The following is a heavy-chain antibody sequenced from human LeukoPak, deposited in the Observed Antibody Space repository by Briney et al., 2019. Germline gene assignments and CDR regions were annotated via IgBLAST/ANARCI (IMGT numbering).Heavy chain of an antibody. CDR2: IYYSGRT. J-gene: IGHJ6*03. V-gene: IGHV4-59*12. CDR1: GGSISSYY. CDR3: ARVRVTMLRGVVRGTIDYYNYYYMDV. D-gene: IGHD3-10*01. Sequence: SETLSLTCSVSGGSISSYYWSWIRQPPGKGLEWIGYIYYSGRTSYNPSLKSRVTISVDTSKNQFSLRLSSVTAADTTVYYCARVRVTMLRGVVRGTIDYYNYYYMDVWGKGTTVTVSS.